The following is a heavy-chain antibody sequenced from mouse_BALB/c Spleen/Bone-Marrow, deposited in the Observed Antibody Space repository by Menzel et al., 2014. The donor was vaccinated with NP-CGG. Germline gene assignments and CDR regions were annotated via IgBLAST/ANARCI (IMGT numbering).Heavy chain of an antibody. Sequence: VQLQESGAELVRPGSSVKISCKASGYAFSSYWMNWVKQRPGQGLEWIGQIYPGDGDTNYNGKSKGKATLTADKSSSTAYMQVSGLTSEDSAVYFCARGRGWYFDYWGQGTTLTVSS. V-gene: IGHV1-80*01. J-gene: IGHJ2*01. CDR3: ARGRGWYFDY. D-gene: IGHD2-3*01. CDR1: GYAFSSYW. CDR2: IYPGDGDT.